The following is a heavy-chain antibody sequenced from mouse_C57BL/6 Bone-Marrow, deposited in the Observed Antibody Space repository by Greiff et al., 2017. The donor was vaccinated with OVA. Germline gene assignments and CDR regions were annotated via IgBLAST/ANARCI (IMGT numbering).Heavy chain of an antibody. D-gene: IGHD1-1*01. V-gene: IGHV1-64*01. Sequence: QVQLKQPGAELVKPGASVKLSCKASGYTFTSYWMHWVKQRPGQGLEWIGMIHPNSGSTNYNEKFKSKATLTVDKSSSTAYMQLSSLTSEDSAVYYCARSYYYGSSYHWYFDVWGTGTTVTVSS. CDR1: GYTFTSYW. J-gene: IGHJ1*03. CDR2: IHPNSGST. CDR3: ARSYYYGSSYHWYFDV.